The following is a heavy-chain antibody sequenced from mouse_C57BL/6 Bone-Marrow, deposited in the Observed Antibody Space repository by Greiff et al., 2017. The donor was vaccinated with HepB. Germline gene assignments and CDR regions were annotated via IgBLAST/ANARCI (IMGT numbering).Heavy chain of an antibody. CDR1: GYAFSSYW. CDR3: ARIDYYGSSPWFAY. J-gene: IGHJ3*01. D-gene: IGHD1-1*01. Sequence: VQLQQSGAELVKPGASVKISCKASGYAFSSYWMNWVKQRPGKGLEWIGQIYPGDGDTNYNGKFKGKATLTADKSSSTAYMQLRSLTSEDSAVYFCARIDYYGSSPWFAYWGQGTLVTVSA. CDR2: IYPGDGDT. V-gene: IGHV1-80*01.